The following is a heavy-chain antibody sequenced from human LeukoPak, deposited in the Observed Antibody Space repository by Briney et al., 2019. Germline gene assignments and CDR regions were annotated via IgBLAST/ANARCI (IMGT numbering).Heavy chain of an antibody. CDR3: ARHPTGYPNWFDS. J-gene: IGHJ5*01. Sequence: SETLSLTCTVSGGSITTIPYNWGWIRQPPGKGREWIGTISYVGTTYYEPSLKSRVTMSIDTSKNQFSLNLNSATAADTAVYYCARHPTGYPNWFDSWGQGTLVIVSS. CDR1: GGSITTIPYN. D-gene: IGHD3-9*01. V-gene: IGHV4-39*01. CDR2: ISYVGTT.